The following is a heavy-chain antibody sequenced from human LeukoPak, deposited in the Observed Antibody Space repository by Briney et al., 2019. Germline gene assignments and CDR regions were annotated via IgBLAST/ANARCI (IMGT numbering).Heavy chain of an antibody. J-gene: IGHJ4*02. CDR2: INPNSGGT. CDR1: GYTFTGYY. CDR3: AREGRGYYDRSGYYGPTFDY. V-gene: IGHV1-2*02. D-gene: IGHD3-22*01. Sequence: ASVKVSCKASGYTFTGYYMHWVRQAPGQGLEWMGWINPNSGGTNYAQKFQGRVTMTRDTSISTAYMELSRLRSDDTAVYYCAREGRGYYDRSGYYGPTFDYWGQGTLVTVSS.